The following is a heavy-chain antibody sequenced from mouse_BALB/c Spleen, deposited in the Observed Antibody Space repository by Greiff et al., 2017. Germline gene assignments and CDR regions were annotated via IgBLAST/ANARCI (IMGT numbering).Heavy chain of an antibody. J-gene: IGHJ4*01. D-gene: IGHD1-2*01. CDR3: ARSPLFITTMDY. Sequence: VQLQQTGPELVKPGASVKISCKASGYSFTDYIMLWVKQSHGKSLEWIGNINPYYGSTSYNLKFKGKATLTVDKSSSTAYMQLNSLTSEDSAVYYCARSPLFITTMDYWGQGTSVTVSS. V-gene: IGHV1-39*01. CDR2: INPYYGST. CDR1: GYSFTDYI.